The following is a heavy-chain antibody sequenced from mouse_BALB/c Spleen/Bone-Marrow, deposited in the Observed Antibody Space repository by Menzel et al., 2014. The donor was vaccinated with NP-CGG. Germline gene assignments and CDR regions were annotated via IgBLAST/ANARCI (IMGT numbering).Heavy chain of an antibody. CDR1: GFDFSRYW. CDR2: INPDSSTI. J-gene: IGHJ4*01. Sequence: DVQLQESGGGLVQPGGYLKLSCAASGFDFSRYWMSWVRQAPGKGLEWIGEINPDSSTINYTPSLKDKFIISRDNAKNTLYLQMSKVRSEDTALYYCARNAYYAMDYWGQGTSVTVSS. V-gene: IGHV4-1*02. CDR3: ARNAYYAMDY.